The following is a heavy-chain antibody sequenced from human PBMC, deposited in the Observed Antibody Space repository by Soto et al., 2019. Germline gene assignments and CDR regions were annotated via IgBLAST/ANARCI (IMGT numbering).Heavy chain of an antibody. V-gene: IGHV1-69*13. CDR2: IIPIFGTA. CDR1: GGTFSSYA. CDR3: ARSDRILEWLLNGMDV. Sequence: SVKVSCKASGGTFSSYAISWVRQAPGQGLDWMGGIIPIFGTANYAQKFQGRVTITADESTSTAYMELSSLRSEDTAVYYCARSDRILEWLLNGMDVWGQGTTVTVSS. J-gene: IGHJ6*02. D-gene: IGHD3-3*01.